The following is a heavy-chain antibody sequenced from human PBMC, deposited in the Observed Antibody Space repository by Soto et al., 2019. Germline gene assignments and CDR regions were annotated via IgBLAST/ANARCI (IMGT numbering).Heavy chain of an antibody. V-gene: IGHV3-30-3*01. CDR1: GFIFSSYA. Sequence: QVQLVESEGGVVQPGRSLRLSCAASGFIFSSYAMHWVRQAPGKGLEWVAVISSDGSNRYYADSVGGRFTISRDNSENTVYLHMSSLTGDDTAVFYCAKAPWNLAHTHYFDFWGQGTLVTVSS. J-gene: IGHJ4*02. D-gene: IGHD1-1*01. CDR2: ISSDGSNR. CDR3: AKAPWNLAHTHYFDF.